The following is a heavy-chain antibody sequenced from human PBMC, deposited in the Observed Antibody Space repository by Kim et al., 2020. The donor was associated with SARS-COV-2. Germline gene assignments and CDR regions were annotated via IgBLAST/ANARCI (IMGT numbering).Heavy chain of an antibody. V-gene: IGHV3-30*02. J-gene: IGHJ5*02. CDR2: DGGNT. Sequence: DGGNTNYGDPGKGRFTISRDNSKNTLYLQMNSLRAEDTAVYYCAKALLESWGQGTLVTVSS. CDR3: AKALLES. D-gene: IGHD1-1*01.